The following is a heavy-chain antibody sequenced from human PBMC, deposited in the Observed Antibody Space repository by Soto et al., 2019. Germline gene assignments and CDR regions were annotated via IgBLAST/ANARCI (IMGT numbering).Heavy chain of an antibody. V-gene: IGHV3-23*01. D-gene: IGHD6-19*01. J-gene: IGHJ2*01. CDR1: GFTFSSYA. CDR3: AIMPGRIAVDWYFDL. CDR2: ISGSGGNT. Sequence: GGSLRLSCAASGFTFSSYAMSWVRQAPGKGLEWVSAISGSGGNTYYADSVKGRFTISRDNSKNTLYLQMNSLRAEDTAVYYCAIMPGRIAVDWYFDLWGRGTLVTVSS.